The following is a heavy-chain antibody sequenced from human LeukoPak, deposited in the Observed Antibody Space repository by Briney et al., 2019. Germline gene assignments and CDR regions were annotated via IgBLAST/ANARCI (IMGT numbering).Heavy chain of an antibody. J-gene: IGHJ4*02. Sequence: SETLSLTCTVSVGSISSSCFWGWIRQPPGKGLEWIGSIYHSGGTYYNPSLKSRVTISVDTSKNQFSLKLSSVSAADGAVYYCARQASQWLSRNQIDSWGQGTLVTVSS. V-gene: IGHV4-39*01. D-gene: IGHD6-19*01. CDR3: ARQASQWLSRNQIDS. CDR2: IYHSGGT. CDR1: VGSISSSCF.